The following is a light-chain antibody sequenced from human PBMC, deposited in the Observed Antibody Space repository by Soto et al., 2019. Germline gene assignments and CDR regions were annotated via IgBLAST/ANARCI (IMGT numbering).Light chain of an antibody. CDR2: GAS. J-gene: IGKJ1*01. CDR3: QQYGSSPTWT. V-gene: IGKV3-20*01. Sequence: EIVLTQPPGTLSLSPGERATLSCRASQSVSSSYLAWYQQKPGQAPRILIYGASSRATGIPDRFSGSGSGTDFTLTISRLEPEDFAVYYCQQYGSSPTWTFGQGTKVEIK. CDR1: QSVSSSY.